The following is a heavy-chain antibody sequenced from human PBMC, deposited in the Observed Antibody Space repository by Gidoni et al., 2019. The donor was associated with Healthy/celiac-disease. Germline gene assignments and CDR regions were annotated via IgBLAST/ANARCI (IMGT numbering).Heavy chain of an antibody. Sequence: EVQLVQSGAEVKKPGESLRISCKGSGYSFTSYWISWVRQMPGKGLEWMGRIDPSDSYTNYSPSFQGHVTISADKSISTAYLQWSSLKASDTAMYYCAVRKTKVSSSTLDAFDIWGQGTMVTVSS. D-gene: IGHD6-6*01. J-gene: IGHJ3*02. CDR3: AVRKTKVSSSTLDAFDI. CDR1: GYSFTSYW. V-gene: IGHV5-10-1*03. CDR2: IDPSDSYT.